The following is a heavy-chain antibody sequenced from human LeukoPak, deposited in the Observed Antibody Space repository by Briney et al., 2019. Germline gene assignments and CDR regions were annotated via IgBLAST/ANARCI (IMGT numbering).Heavy chain of an antibody. V-gene: IGHV1-69*05. J-gene: IGHJ5*02. CDR2: IIPIFGTA. D-gene: IGHD3-3*01. CDR3: ARDVGSYYDFWSGYYSYWFDP. CDR1: GGTFSSYA. Sequence: SVKVSCKASGGTFSSYAISWVRQAPGQGLEWMGRIIPIFGTANYAQKFQGRVTITTDESTSTAYMELSSLRSEDTAVYYCARDVGSYYDFWSGYYSYWFDPWGQGTLVTVSS.